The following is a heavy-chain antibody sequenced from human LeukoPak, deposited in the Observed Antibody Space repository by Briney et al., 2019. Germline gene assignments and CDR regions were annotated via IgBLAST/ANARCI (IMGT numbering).Heavy chain of an antibody. CDR1: GFTVSSNY. CDR2: IYSGGTT. Sequence: GGSLRLSCAASGFTVSSNYMSWVRQAPGKGLEWVSVIYSGGTTYYAGSVKGRFTISRDNSKNTLYLQMNSLRAEDTAVYYCARDKAVNAADWGQGTLVTVSS. D-gene: IGHD4-17*01. J-gene: IGHJ4*02. CDR3: ARDKAVNAAD. V-gene: IGHV3-53*01.